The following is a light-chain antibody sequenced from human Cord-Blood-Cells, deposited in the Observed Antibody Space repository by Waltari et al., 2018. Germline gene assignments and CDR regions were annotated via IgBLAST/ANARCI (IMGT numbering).Light chain of an antibody. V-gene: IGKV3-15*01. Sequence: DIVITQSPGTLSVSPGERATLSCRASQSVSSNLAWYQQKPGQAPMLLIYGASTRATGIPARFSGSGSGTEFTLTISSLQSEDFAVYYCQQYNNWPFTFGPGTKVDIK. CDR3: QQYNNWPFT. J-gene: IGKJ3*01. CDR2: GAS. CDR1: QSVSSN.